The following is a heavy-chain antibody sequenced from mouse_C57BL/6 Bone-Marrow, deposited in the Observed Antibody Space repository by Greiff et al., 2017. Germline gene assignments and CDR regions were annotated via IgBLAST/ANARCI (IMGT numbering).Heavy chain of an antibody. D-gene: IGHD5-1-1*01. CDR1: VYTFTSYW. Sequence: QVQLQQPGAELVKPGASVKLSCKASVYTFTSYWMHWVKQRPGQGLEWIGMIHPNSGSTNYNEKFKSKATLTVDKSSSTAYMQLRSLTSEDSAIYYCARNTFFDYWGQGTTLTVSS. CDR2: IHPNSGST. V-gene: IGHV1-64*01. J-gene: IGHJ2*01. CDR3: ARNTFFDY.